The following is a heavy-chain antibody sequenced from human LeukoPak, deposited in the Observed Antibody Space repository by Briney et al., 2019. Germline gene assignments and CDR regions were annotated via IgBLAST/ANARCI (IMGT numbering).Heavy chain of an antibody. CDR2: VSSSSDRT. Sequence: GGSLRLSCSASGFSFSTFAMHWVRQAPGKGLEWVSAVSSSSDRTYYADSVRGRFTVSRDNSRNTLYLQTNSLRAEDMAVYYCAKGGGWLYYLDYWGQGTVVTVSS. V-gene: IGHV3-23*01. D-gene: IGHD6-19*01. CDR1: GFSFSTFA. J-gene: IGHJ4*02. CDR3: AKGGGWLYYLDY.